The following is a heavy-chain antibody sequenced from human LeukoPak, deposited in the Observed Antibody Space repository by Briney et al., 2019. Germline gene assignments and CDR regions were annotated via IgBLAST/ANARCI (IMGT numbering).Heavy chain of an antibody. V-gene: IGHV3-23*01. CDR1: GFTFSNFL. J-gene: IGHJ5*02. Sequence: GGSLRLSCAASGFTFSNFLMTWVRQAPGKGPEWVSAISGSGGDTYYADSVKGRFTISRDNSRNTLYLQMNSLRGEDTAVYYCVRQYVDIWGQGTLVIVSS. D-gene: IGHD5-24*01. CDR2: ISGSGGDT. CDR3: VRQYVDI.